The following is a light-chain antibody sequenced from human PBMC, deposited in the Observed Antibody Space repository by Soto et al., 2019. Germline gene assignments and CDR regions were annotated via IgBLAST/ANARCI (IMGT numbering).Light chain of an antibody. Sequence: DIQMTQSHSTLSASVGDRVTITCRASQSINNYLAWYQQKPGKAPKLLIYKASTLESGVPSRFSGSGSGTEFTLSISSLQPDDFATYYCQQYESFPRTFGQGTKVEIK. CDR3: QQYESFPRT. CDR2: KAS. J-gene: IGKJ1*01. V-gene: IGKV1-5*03. CDR1: QSINNY.